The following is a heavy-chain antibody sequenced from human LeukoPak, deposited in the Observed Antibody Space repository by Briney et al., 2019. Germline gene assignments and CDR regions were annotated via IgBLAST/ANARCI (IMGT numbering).Heavy chain of an antibody. CDR2: ISWNSGSI. CDR3: ARGDRFRYSYADY. D-gene: IGHD5-18*01. V-gene: IGHV3-9*03. Sequence: SLRLSCAASGFTFDDYAMHWVRQAPGKGLEWVSGISWNSGSIGYADSVKGRFTISRDNAKNPLYLQMNSLRAEDMALYYCARGDRFRYSYADYWGQGTLVTVSS. CDR1: GFTFDDYA. J-gene: IGHJ4*02.